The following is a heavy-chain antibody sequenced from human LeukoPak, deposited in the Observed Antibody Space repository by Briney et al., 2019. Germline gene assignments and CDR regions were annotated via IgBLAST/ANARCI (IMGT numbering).Heavy chain of an antibody. V-gene: IGHV1-2*04. J-gene: IGHJ4*02. D-gene: IGHD3-10*01. CDR2: INPNSGGT. CDR1: GYTFTGYY. CDR3: ARGGMVRGVLGDY. Sequence: ASVKVSCKASGYTFTGYYMHWVRTAPGQGLEWMGWINPNSGGTNYAQKFQGWVTMTRDTSISTAYMELSRLRSDDTAVYYCARGGMVRGVLGDYWGEGTLVTVSS.